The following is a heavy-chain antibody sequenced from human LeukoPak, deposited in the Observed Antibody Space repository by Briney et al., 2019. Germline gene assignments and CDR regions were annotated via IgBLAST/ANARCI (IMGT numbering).Heavy chain of an antibody. V-gene: IGHV1-18*01. J-gene: IGHJ3*02. CDR2: ISAYNGNT. CDR1: GYTFTSYG. D-gene: IGHD2-15*01. CDR3: ARRGRYCSGGSCYGGGDAFDI. Sequence: ASVKVSCKASGYTFTSYGISWVRQAPGQGLEWMGWISAYNGNTNYAQKLQGRVTMTTDTSTSTAYMELRGLRSDDTAVYYCARRGRYCSGGSCYGGGDAFDIWGQGTMVTVSS.